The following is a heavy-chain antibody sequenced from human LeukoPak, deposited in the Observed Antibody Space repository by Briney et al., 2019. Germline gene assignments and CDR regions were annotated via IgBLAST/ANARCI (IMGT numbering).Heavy chain of an antibody. CDR3: AKTFAGGVPDY. CDR2: ISWNSGSI. J-gene: IGHJ4*02. V-gene: IGHV3-9*01. CDR1: GFTFDDYA. Sequence: SGGSLRLSCAASGFTFDDYAMHWVRQAPGKGLEWVSGISWNSGSIGYADSVKGRFTISRDNAKNSLYLQMNSLRAEDTALYYCAKTFAGGVPDYWGQGTLVTVSS. D-gene: IGHD3-16*01.